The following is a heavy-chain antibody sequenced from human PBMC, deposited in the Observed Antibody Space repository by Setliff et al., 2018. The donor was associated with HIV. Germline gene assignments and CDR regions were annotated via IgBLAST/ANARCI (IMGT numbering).Heavy chain of an antibody. V-gene: IGHV3-30*02. CDR1: GFSFSSYG. CDR3: VNRAWLES. Sequence: GGSLRLSCAASGFSFSSYGLHWVRQAPGKGLEWVAFIPYDGSYKYYADSVKGRFTISRDNSKNTLYLQMNSLRAEDTAVYYCVNRAWLESWGQGTLVTVSS. J-gene: IGHJ4*02. CDR2: IPYDGSYK.